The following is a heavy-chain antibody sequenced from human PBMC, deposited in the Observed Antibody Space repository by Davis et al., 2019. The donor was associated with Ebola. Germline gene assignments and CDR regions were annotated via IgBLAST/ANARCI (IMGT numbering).Heavy chain of an antibody. Sequence: PGGSLRLSCAVSGLTFNFFGFTWVRQAPGKGLEWIGYIEHHGRTEYIPSLNNRVSISLDTYRNQFSLKLYSVTAADTAVYYCARGVYGAYFDHWGQGTLVTVSS. CDR2: IEHHGRT. J-gene: IGHJ4*02. V-gene: IGHV4-59*01. CDR1: GLTFNFFG. CDR3: ARGVYGAYFDH. D-gene: IGHD4-17*01.